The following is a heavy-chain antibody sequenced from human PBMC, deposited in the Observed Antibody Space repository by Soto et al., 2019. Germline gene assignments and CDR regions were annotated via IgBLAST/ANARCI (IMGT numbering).Heavy chain of an antibody. CDR3: AREEYYYDSSGYLLDY. V-gene: IGHV1-69*06. CDR1: GGTFSSYA. CDR2: IIPIFGTA. J-gene: IGHJ4*02. Sequence: SVKVSCKASGGTFSSYAISWVRQAPVQELEWMGGIIPIFGTANYAQKFQGRVTITADKSTSTAYMELSSLRSEDTAVYYCAREEYYYDSSGYLLDYWGQGTLVTVSS. D-gene: IGHD3-22*01.